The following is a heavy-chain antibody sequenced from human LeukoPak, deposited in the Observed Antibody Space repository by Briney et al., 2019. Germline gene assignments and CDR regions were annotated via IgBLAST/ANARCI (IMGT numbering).Heavy chain of an antibody. V-gene: IGHV3-23*01. J-gene: IGHJ5*02. CDR2: ISGSGGST. Sequence: GGSMRLSCAASGFTFSSYAMSWVRQAPGKGLEWVSAISGSGGSTYYAQKFQGRVTMTRDTSTSTVYMELSSLRSEDTAVYYCASDNWFDPWGQGTLVTVSS. CDR3: ASDNWFDP. CDR1: GFTFSSYA.